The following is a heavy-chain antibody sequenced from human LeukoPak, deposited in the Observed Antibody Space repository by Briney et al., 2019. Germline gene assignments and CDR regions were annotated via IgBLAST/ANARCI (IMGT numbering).Heavy chain of an antibody. CDR1: GGSISSYY. D-gene: IGHD5-12*01. CDR2: IYYSGST. CDR3: ARQSYSGYDYSYYFDN. Sequence: SETLSLTCTVSGGSISSYYWSWIRQPPGKGPEWIGYIYYSGSTNYNPSLKSRVTISIDTSKNQFSLKLSSVTAADTAVYYCARQSYSGYDYSYYFDNWGQGTLVTVSS. V-gene: IGHV4-59*08. J-gene: IGHJ4*02.